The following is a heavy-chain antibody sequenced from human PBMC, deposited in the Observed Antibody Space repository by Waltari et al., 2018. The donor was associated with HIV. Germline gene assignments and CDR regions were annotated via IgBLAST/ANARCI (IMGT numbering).Heavy chain of an antibody. J-gene: IGHJ4*02. CDR1: CFTISSYE. CDR3: AATRYYYDSSGR. Sequence: EVQVVESGGGLVQPGGSLRISCATSCFTISSYEMNWVRQAPGKGLEWLSYISDSGSTRYYADSVKGRFTISRDNAKNSLYLQMNSLRAEDTAVYYSAATRYYYDSSGRWGQGTLVTVSS. V-gene: IGHV3-48*03. D-gene: IGHD3-22*01. CDR2: ISDSGSTR.